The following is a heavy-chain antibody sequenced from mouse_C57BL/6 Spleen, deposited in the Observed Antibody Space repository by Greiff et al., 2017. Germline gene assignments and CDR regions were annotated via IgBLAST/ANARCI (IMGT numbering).Heavy chain of an antibody. D-gene: IGHD1-1*01. CDR2: INPSNGGT. CDR1: GYTFTSYW. Sequence: QVQLQQPGTELVKPGASVKLSCKASGYTFTSYWMHWVKQRPGQGLEWIGNINPSNGGTNYNEKFKSKATLTVDKSSSTTYMQLSSLTSEDSAVYYCARVLLRSFYFDYWGQGTTLTVSS. V-gene: IGHV1-53*01. J-gene: IGHJ2*01. CDR3: ARVLLRSFYFDY.